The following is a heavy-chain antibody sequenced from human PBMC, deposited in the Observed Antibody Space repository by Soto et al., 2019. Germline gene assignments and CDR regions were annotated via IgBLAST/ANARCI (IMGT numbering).Heavy chain of an antibody. V-gene: IGHV4-39*01. CDR1: GGSISSSSYY. CDR2: IYYSGST. J-gene: IGHJ3*02. D-gene: IGHD3-16*02. CDR3: AKTYYDYVWGSYRPDAFDI. Sequence: PSETLSLTCTVSGGSISSSSYYWGWIRQPPGKGLEWIGSIYYSGSTYYNPSLKSRVTISADTSKNQFSLRLSSVTAADTAVYYCAKTYYDYVWGSYRPDAFDIWGQGTMVTVSS.